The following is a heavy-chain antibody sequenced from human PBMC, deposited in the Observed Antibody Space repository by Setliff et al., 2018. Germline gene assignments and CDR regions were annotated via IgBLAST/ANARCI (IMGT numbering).Heavy chain of an antibody. D-gene: IGHD3-3*01. J-gene: IGHJ6*03. CDR1: GFTISYYA. CDR3: ARDGGLVQFLECSRSYMDV. V-gene: IGHV3-30-3*01. Sequence: QPGGSLRLSCAASGFTISYYAIHWVRQAPGKGLEGVAVSRYVENYQYYADSVKGRSTICRDNSKNTLYLQLNSLRQEDTAVYYCARDGGLVQFLECSRSYMDVWGKGTTVTVAS. CDR2: SRYVENYQ.